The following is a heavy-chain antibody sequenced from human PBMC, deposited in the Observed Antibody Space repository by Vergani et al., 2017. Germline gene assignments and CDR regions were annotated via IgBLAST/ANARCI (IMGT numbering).Heavy chain of an antibody. Sequence: QVQLVQSGAEVKKPGASVNVSCKASGYTFTGYYMHWVRQAPGQGLEWMGWINPNSGGTNYAQKFQGRVTTTRDTSISTAYMELSRLRSGDAAVYYCARGQWLPTLSFDYWGQGTLVTVSS. CDR2: INPNSGGT. D-gene: IGHD6-19*01. J-gene: IGHJ4*02. V-gene: IGHV1-2*02. CDR3: ARGQWLPTLSFDY. CDR1: GYTFTGYY.